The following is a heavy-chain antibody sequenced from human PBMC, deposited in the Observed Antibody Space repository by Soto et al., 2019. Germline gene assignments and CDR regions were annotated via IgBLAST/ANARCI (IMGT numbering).Heavy chain of an antibody. CDR2: ISAYNGNT. CDR3: ARRRIAAPVSWFDP. D-gene: IGHD6-6*01. J-gene: IGHJ5*02. Sequence: ASVKVSCKASGYTFTSYGISWVRQAPGQGLEWMGWISAYNGNTNYAQKLQGRVPMTTDTSTSTAYMELRSLRSDDTAVYYCARRRIAAPVSWFDPWGQGTLVTVSS. CDR1: GYTFTSYG. V-gene: IGHV1-18*01.